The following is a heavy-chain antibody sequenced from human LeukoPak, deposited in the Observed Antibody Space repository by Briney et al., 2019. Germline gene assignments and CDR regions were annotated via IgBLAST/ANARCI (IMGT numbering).Heavy chain of an antibody. D-gene: IGHD3-22*01. J-gene: IGHJ3*02. CDR2: IYTSGST. V-gene: IGHV4-4*07. Sequence: SETLSLTWTVSGGSISSYYWSWIRQPAGKGLEWIGRIYTSGSTNYNPSRKSRVTITVDTSKHQFSLKLSSVTAADTAVYYCAREFQNYYYDSSGEDDAFDIWGQGTMVTVSS. CDR1: GGSISSYY. CDR3: AREFQNYYYDSSGEDDAFDI.